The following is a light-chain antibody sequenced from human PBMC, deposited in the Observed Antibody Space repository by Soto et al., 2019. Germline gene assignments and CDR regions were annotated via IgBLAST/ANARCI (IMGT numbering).Light chain of an antibody. J-gene: IGLJ3*02. Sequence: QSALTQPASVSGSPGQSITISCTGTSSDVGGYNYVSWFQQHPGKAPKLKIYEVSNRPSGVSNRFSGSKSGYTASLTISELQAEDEAVYYCTSFTSSSTWVFGGGTKVTVL. CDR3: TSFTSSSTWV. V-gene: IGLV2-14*03. CDR2: EVS. CDR1: SSDVGGYNY.